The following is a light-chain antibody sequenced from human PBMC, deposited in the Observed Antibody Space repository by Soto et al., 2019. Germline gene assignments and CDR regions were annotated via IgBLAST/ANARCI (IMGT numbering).Light chain of an antibody. V-gene: IGKV1-5*01. CDR1: QSISSW. CDR3: QQFNSYPIT. J-gene: IGKJ5*01. Sequence: DIQMTQSPSTLSASVGDRVTITCRASQSISSWLAWYQQKPGKAPKLLIYDASSLQSGVPSRFSGSGSGTGFTLTISGLQPDDFATYYCQQFNSYPITFGQGTRLEIK. CDR2: DAS.